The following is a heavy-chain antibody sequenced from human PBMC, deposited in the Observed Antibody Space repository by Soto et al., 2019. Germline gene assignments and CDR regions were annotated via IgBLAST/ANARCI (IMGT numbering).Heavy chain of an antibody. V-gene: IGHV1-18*01. CDR1: GYTFTNYG. J-gene: IGHJ6*02. CDR3: ARDWRDYNAYTGVFYSYVMNV. CDR2: INVDNGDT. D-gene: IGHD2-8*02. Sequence: VQLVQSGAEVKQPGASVKVSCKASGYTFTNYGVTWVRQAPGQGLEWMGWINVDNGDTHYAQNVQGKATMTTDKSPRSAYMDLRRLKSADTAVYYCARDWRDYNAYTGVFYSYVMNVWGQGTTITVSS.